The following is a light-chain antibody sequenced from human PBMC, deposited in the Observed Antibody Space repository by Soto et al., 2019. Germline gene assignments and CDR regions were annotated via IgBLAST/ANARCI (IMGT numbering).Light chain of an antibody. CDR3: SSYTSSSTLV. CDR1: SSDVGGYNS. Sequence: QSALTQPASVPGSPGQSITISCTGTSSDVGGYNSVSWYQHHPGKAPKLMIYDVSNRPSGVSNRFSGSKSGNTASLTISGLQAEDEADYYCSSYTSSSTLVFGTRTKVTVL. J-gene: IGLJ1*01. CDR2: DVS. V-gene: IGLV2-14*03.